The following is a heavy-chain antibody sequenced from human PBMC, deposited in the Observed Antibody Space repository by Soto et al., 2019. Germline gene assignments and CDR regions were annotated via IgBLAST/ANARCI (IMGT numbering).Heavy chain of an antibody. CDR3: ARRGVANSRDAFDI. Sequence: QVQLVQSGAEVKKPGTSVKVSCEVSGGTFSNYAITWVRQAPGQGLEWLGGAIPVYGSKNYAQKFQGRVTITAGESATTTFMELSSLRSDDTAVYYCARRGVANSRDAFDIWGQGTLVTVS. V-gene: IGHV1-69*01. CDR2: AIPVYGSK. D-gene: IGHD1-26*01. CDR1: GGTFSNYA. J-gene: IGHJ3*02.